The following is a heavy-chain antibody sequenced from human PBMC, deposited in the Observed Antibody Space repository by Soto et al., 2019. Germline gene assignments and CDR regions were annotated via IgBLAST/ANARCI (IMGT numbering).Heavy chain of an antibody. CDR1: GFTFSSYA. J-gene: IGHJ5*02. D-gene: IGHD6-13*01. CDR3: AKSVRGLSIAAAGTVNWFDP. Sequence: GGSLRLSCAASGFTFSSYAMSWVRQAPGKGLEWVSAISGSGGSTYYADSVKGRFTISRDNSKNTLYLQMNSLRAEDTAVYYCAKSVRGLSIAAAGTVNWFDPWGQGTLVTVSS. CDR2: ISGSGGST. V-gene: IGHV3-23*01.